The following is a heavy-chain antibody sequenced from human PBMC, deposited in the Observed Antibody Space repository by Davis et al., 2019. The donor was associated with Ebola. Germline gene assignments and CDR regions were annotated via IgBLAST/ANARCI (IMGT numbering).Heavy chain of an antibody. J-gene: IGHJ6*02. D-gene: IGHD2-2*01. CDR2: ISYDGSNK. CDR3: ARDGRYCSSTSCYRRYYYYGMDV. Sequence: GESLKISCAASGFTFSSYGMHWVRQAPGKGLEGVAVISYDGSNKYYADSVKGRFTISRDNSKNTLYLQMNSLRAEDTAVYYCARDGRYCSSTSCYRRYYYYGMDVWGQGTTVTVSS. V-gene: IGHV3-30*03. CDR1: GFTFSSYG.